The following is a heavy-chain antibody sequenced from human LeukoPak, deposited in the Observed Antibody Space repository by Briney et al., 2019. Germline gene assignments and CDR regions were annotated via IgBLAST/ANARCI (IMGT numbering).Heavy chain of an antibody. V-gene: IGHV4-61*02. J-gene: IGHJ6*03. D-gene: IGHD3-22*01. CDR3: ARGVDSSGYYADYYYYYMDV. Sequence: SQTLSLTCTVSGGSISSGSYYWSWIRQPAGKGLEWIGRIYTSGSTNYNPSLKSRVTISVDTSKNQFSLKLSSVTAADTAVYYCARGVDSSGYYADYYYYYMDVWGKGTTVTVSS. CDR2: IYTSGST. CDR1: GGSISSGSYY.